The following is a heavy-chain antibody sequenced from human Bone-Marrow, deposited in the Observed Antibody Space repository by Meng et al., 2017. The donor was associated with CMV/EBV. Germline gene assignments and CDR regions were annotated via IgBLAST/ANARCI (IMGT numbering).Heavy chain of an antibody. CDR2: IWYDGSNK. Sequence: GESLKIPFAASGFIFSSYGMHWVRQAPGKGLEWVAVIWYDGSNKYYADPVKGRFTISRDNSKNTLYLQMNSLRAEDTAVYYCARVAPLGSGGDSFDYWGQGTLVTVSS. CDR1: GFIFSSYG. D-gene: IGHD2-15*01. J-gene: IGHJ4*02. CDR3: ARVAPLGSGGDSFDY. V-gene: IGHV3-33*01.